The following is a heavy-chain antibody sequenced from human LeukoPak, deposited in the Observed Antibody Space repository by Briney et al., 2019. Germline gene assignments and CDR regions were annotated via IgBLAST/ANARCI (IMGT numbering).Heavy chain of an antibody. V-gene: IGHV4-34*01. Sequence: SETLSLTCTVYGGSFSGYYWSWIRQTPGKGLEWIGEVNDGGTTSYNPSLKSRVTISVDTSKSHFSLKVNSVTAADTAVYYCARELELRHWGQGTLVTVSS. D-gene: IGHD3-10*01. CDR1: GGSFSGYY. CDR3: ARELELRH. J-gene: IGHJ4*02. CDR2: VNDGGTT.